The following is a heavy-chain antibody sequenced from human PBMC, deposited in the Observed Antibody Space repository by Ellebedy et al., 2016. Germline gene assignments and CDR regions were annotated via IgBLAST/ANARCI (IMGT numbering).Heavy chain of an antibody. J-gene: IGHJ4*02. CDR1: GDSISGYY. D-gene: IGHD1-26*01. CDR3: AREGSGSYAY. CDR2: IHSSGTT. Sequence: SETLSLXCAASGDSISGYYWNWIRQPAGKGLEWIGRIHSSGTTKYSPSLQSRVSVSIDTSKKQFSLNLNSVTAADTAVYYCAREGSGSYAYWGQGTLVTVSS. V-gene: IGHV4-4*07.